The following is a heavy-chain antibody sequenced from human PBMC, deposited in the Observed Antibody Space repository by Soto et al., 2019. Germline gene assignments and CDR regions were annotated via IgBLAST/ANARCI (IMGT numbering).Heavy chain of an antibody. Sequence: QVQLVQSGAEVKRPGSSVKVSCEASGGTFSHSTVAWVRQAPGHRPEWMGMIIPMFGSTNSAQKFRDRVTFSADTYTNTAYMELSSLRSEDTAVYYCATPSGLLGQYSALPDNWGQGTLVTVSS. CDR2: IIPMFGST. CDR3: ATPSGLLGQYSALPDN. CDR1: GGTFSHST. J-gene: IGHJ4*02. V-gene: IGHV1-69*06. D-gene: IGHD5-12*01.